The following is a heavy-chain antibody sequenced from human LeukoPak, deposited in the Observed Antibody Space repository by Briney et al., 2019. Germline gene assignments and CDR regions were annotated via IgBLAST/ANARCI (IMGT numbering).Heavy chain of an antibody. CDR1: GFSFNTYA. CDR2: ISNTGGST. V-gene: IGHV3-23*01. CDR3: ARDRHNSPYGMDV. Sequence: GGSLRLSRAASGFSFNTYAMSWIRQAPGKGLEWVSAISNTGGSTYYADSVKGRFTISRDKSKNTLSLQMNSLRAEDTAVYYCARDRHNSPYGMDVWGQGTTVTVSS. D-gene: IGHD1-14*01. J-gene: IGHJ6*02.